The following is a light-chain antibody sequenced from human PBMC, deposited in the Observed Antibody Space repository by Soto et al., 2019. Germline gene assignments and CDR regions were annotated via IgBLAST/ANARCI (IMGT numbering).Light chain of an antibody. CDR1: SSDIGNYDF. J-gene: IGLJ2*01. Sequence: QSVLTQPASVSGSPGQSNTISCTGTSSDIGNYDFVSWYYQVPGTAPKAMIHEVSSRPSGVSKRFSGSKSGNTASLTISGLQAEDEAYYYCSSYTTSTSFILFGGGTKVTVL. CDR2: EVS. CDR3: SSYTTSTSFIL. V-gene: IGLV2-14*01.